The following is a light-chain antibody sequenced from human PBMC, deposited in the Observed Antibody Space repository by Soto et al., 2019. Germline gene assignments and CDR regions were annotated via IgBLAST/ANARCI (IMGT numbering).Light chain of an antibody. CDR3: MQALQTPRT. CDR1: QSLLHSNGYNY. J-gene: IGKJ2*01. V-gene: IGKV2-28*01. CDR2: LGS. Sequence: DIVMTQSPLSLPVTPGEPASISCRSSQSLLHSNGYNYLDWYLQQPGQSPQLLIYLGSNRASGVPDRFSGSGSDTDFTLKSSRVEAEDVGVYYCMQALQTPRTFGQGTKLEIK.